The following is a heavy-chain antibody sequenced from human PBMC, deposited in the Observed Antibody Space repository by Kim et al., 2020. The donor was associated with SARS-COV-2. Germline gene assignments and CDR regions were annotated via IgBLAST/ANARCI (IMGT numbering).Heavy chain of an antibody. CDR3: ARDFGSAVNDYGDYGPFDY. V-gene: IGHV3-30*07. Sequence: GRFTIARDNSKNTLYLQMNSLGAEDTAVYYCARDFGSAVNDYGDYGPFDYWGQGTLVTVSS. D-gene: IGHD4-17*01. J-gene: IGHJ4*02.